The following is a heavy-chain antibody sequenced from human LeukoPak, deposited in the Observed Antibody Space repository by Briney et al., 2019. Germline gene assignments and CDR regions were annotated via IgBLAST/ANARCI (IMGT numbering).Heavy chain of an antibody. D-gene: IGHD4-17*01. CDR3: ARLGTTTVTTSRAFDI. CDR2: IYYSGNT. V-gene: IGHV4-39*01. J-gene: IGHJ3*02. CDR1: GGSISSSSYY. Sequence: PSETLSLTCTVSGGSISSSSYYWGWIRQPPGKGLEWIGRIYYSGNTYCNPSLKSRVTISVDTSKNQFSLKLSSVTAADTAVYYCARLGTTTVTTSRAFDIWGQGTMVIVSS.